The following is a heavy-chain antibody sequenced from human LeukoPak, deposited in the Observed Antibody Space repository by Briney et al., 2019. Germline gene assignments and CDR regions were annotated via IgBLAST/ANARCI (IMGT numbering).Heavy chain of an antibody. Sequence: GGSLRLSCAASGFTFDDYAMHWVRQAPGRGLEWVSGISWKSGSIGYADSVTGRFTISRDNAKNTLYLQMNTLRAEDTALYYCAKAAALDYWGQGTLVTVSS. V-gene: IGHV3-9*01. D-gene: IGHD6-25*01. CDR1: GFTFDDYA. J-gene: IGHJ4*02. CDR2: ISWKSGSI. CDR3: AKAAALDY.